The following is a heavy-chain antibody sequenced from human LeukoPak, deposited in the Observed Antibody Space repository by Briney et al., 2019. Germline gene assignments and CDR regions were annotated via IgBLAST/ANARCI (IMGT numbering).Heavy chain of an antibody. CDR2: IVPIFGSA. V-gene: IGHV1-69*13. Sequence: SVKVSCKASGGTFSSYAISWVRQAPGQGLEWMGGIVPIFGSANYAQKFQGRVTITADESTTTAYMELTGLRSEDTAVYYCAKDEGVANRWFDPWGQGTLVTVSS. D-gene: IGHD5-12*01. CDR3: AKDEGVANRWFDP. CDR1: GGTFSSYA. J-gene: IGHJ5*02.